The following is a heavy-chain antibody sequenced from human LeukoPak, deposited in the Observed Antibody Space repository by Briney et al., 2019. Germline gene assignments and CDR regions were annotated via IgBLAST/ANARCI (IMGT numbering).Heavy chain of an antibody. D-gene: IGHD2-2*01. V-gene: IGHV3-23*01. CDR1: GFTFSSYA. CDR2: ISGSGGST. J-gene: IGHJ6*02. Sequence: GGSLRLSCAASGFTFSSYAMSWVRQAPGKGLEWVSAISGSGGSTYYADSVKGRFTISRDNSKNTLYLQMNSLSAEDTAVYYCAKEEGSYCSSTSCSLYGMDVWGQGTTVTVSS. CDR3: AKEEGSYCSSTSCSLYGMDV.